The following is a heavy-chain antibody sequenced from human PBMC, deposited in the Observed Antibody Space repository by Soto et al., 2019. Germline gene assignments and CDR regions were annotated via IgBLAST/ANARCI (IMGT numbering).Heavy chain of an antibody. CDR1: GYSFTNYW. J-gene: IGHJ3*02. D-gene: IGHD2-21*01. Sequence: LGESLKISGKGSGYSFTNYWIGWVRQLPGKGLEWMGSIYPGDSDTRYSPSFQGQATISADKSINTAYLQWSSLKASDTAMYYCARLRYCGTSNCYFHPAFDIWALGTMVTVSS. V-gene: IGHV5-51*01. CDR3: ARLRYCGTSNCYFHPAFDI. CDR2: IYPGDSDT.